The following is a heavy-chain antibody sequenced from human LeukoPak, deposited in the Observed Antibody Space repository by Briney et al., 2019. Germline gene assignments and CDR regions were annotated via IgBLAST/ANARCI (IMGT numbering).Heavy chain of an antibody. CDR3: ARSVVSSGWYYSLSSVFDY. J-gene: IGHJ4*02. D-gene: IGHD6-19*01. CDR2: TYYRSKWYN. Sequence: SQTLSLTCALSGDSVSSNSAAWNWIRQSPSRGLEWLGRTYYRSKWYNDYAVSVKSRITINPDTSKNQFSLQLNSVTPEDTAVYYCARSVVSSGWYYSLSSVFDYWGQGTLVTVSS. CDR1: GDSVSSNSAA. V-gene: IGHV6-1*01.